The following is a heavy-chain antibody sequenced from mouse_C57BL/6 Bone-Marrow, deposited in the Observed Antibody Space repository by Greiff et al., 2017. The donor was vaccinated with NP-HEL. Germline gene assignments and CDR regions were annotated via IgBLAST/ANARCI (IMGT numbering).Heavy chain of an antibody. V-gene: IGHV1-61*01. CDR3: ARSNYGYVYYAMDY. D-gene: IGHD2-2*01. Sequence: QVQLQQSGAELVRPGSSVKLSCKASGYTFTSYWMDWVKQRPGQGLEWIGNIYPSDSETHYNQKFKDKATLTVDKSSSTAYMQLSSLTSEDSAVYYCARSNYGYVYYAMDYWGQGTSVTVSS. J-gene: IGHJ4*01. CDR2: IYPSDSET. CDR1: GYTFTSYW.